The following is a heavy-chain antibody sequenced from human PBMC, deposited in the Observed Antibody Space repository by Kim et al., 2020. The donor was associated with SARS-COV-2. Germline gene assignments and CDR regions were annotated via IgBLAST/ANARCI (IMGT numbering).Heavy chain of an antibody. D-gene: IGHD3-10*01. CDR1: GGSFSGYY. J-gene: IGHJ4*02. CDR3: ARLRVRGVIITTPSGFDY. Sequence: SETLSLTCAVYGGSFSGYYWSWIRHPPGKGLEWIGEINHSGSTNYNPSLKSRVTISVDTSKNQFSLKLSSVTAADTAVYYCARLRVRGVIITTPSGFDYWGQGTLVTVSS. CDR2: INHSGST. V-gene: IGHV4-34*01.